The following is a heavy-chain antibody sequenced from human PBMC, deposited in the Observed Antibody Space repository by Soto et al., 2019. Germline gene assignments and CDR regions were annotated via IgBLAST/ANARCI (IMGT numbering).Heavy chain of an antibody. D-gene: IGHD2-21*02. J-gene: IGHJ4*02. CDR3: ARDCGGDCYYYFDY. CDR1: GGTFSSYT. V-gene: IGHV1-69*04. Sequence: SVKGSCKASGGTFSSYTISWVRQAPGQGLGWMGRIIPILGIANYAQKFQGRVTITADKSTSTAYMELSSLRSEDTAVYYCARDCGGDCYYYFDYWGQGTLVTVSS. CDR2: IIPILGIA.